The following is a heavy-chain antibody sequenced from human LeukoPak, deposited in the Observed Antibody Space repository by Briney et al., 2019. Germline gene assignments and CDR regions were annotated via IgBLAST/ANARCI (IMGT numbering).Heavy chain of an antibody. D-gene: IGHD5-24*01. Sequence: SETLSLTCTVSGGSISSSSYYWGWIRQPPGKGLEWIGSIYYSGTTYYNPSLKSRVTISVDTSKNQFSLKLSSVTAADTAVYYCARRSVATITPFIWGQGTMVTVSS. CDR3: ARRSVATITPFI. CDR2: IYYSGTT. J-gene: IGHJ3*02. CDR1: GGSISSSSYY. V-gene: IGHV4-39*01.